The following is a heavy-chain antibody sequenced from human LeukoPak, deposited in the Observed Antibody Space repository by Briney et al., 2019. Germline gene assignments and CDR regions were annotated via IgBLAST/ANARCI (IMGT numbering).Heavy chain of an antibody. V-gene: IGHV5-51*01. CDR3: ARRRGSLYSFDY. J-gene: IGHJ4*02. Sequence: GESLKISFKGSGYTFNTNWIAWVRQKPGKGLEWMGVIYPDDSDVRYNSSFEGLVTISADKSSSAVSLHWSSLRASDSAMYYCARRRGSLYSFDYWGQGTLVTVSS. D-gene: IGHD3-10*02. CDR1: GYTFNTNW. CDR2: IYPDDSDV.